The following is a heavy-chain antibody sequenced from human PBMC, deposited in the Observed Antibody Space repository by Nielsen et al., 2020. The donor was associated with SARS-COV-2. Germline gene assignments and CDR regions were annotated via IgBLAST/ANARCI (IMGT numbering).Heavy chain of an antibody. Sequence: GESLKISCAASGFTISNYGMNWVRQAPGKGLEWVSHMSSSGGTVYYADSVKGRFTISRDNAKNSIYLQMNSLRAEDTAVYYCASPGIDYWGQGTLVTVSS. J-gene: IGHJ4*02. CDR2: MSSSGGTV. CDR1: GFTISNYG. V-gene: IGHV3-48*03. CDR3: ASPGIDY.